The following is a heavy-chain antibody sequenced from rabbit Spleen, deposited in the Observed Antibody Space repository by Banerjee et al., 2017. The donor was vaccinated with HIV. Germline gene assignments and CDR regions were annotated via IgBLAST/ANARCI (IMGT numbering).Heavy chain of an antibody. CDR3: ARSGYVGWGGDGDLMGNKL. V-gene: IGHV1S40*01. CDR2: IYTGSSGST. D-gene: IGHD4-1*01. Sequence: QSLEESGGDLVKPGTSLTLTCTASGFSFSSSYYMCWVRQAPGKGLEWIACIYTGSSGSTYYASWAKGRFTISKTSSTTVTLQMTSLAAADTATYFCARSGYVGWGGDGDLMGNKLWGPGTLVTVS. CDR1: GFSFSSSYY. J-gene: IGHJ4*01.